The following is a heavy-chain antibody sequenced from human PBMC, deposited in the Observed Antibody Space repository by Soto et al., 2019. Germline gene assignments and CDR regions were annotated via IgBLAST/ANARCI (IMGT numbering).Heavy chain of an antibody. CDR1: GFTFSSYG. V-gene: IGHV3-30*18. CDR3: AKDYNPYGGKAPNFDY. J-gene: IGHJ4*02. D-gene: IGHD4-17*01. Sequence: QVQLVETGGGVVQPGRSLRLSCAASGFTFSSYGMHWVRQAPGKGLEWVAVISYDGSYKYYADSVKGRFTISRDNSKNTLYLQMNSLRAEDTAVYYCAKDYNPYGGKAPNFDYWGQGTLVTVSS. CDR2: ISYDGSYK.